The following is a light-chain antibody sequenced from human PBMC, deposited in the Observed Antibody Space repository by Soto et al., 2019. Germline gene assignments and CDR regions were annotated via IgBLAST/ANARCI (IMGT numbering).Light chain of an antibody. CDR1: QSVSSN. J-gene: IGKJ2*01. Sequence: EIVMTQSPATLSVSPGERATLSCRASQSVSSNLAWYQQKPGQAPRLLIYGASTRATGIPARFSGSGSWTDSTLTTSSLQSNDVAVYYCQQYNNWPPYTFGQGTKLEIK. V-gene: IGKV3-15*01. CDR2: GAS. CDR3: QQYNNWPPYT.